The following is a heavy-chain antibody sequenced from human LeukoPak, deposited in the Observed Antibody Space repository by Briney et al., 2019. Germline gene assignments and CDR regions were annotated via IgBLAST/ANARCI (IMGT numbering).Heavy chain of an antibody. CDR2: IYPGDSDT. D-gene: IGHD6-6*01. J-gene: IGHJ4*02. Sequence: GESLKISCKGSGYSFTSYWIGWARQMPGKGLEWMGIIYPGDSDTRYSPSFQGQVTISADESISTAYLQWSSLKASDTAMYYCARHSVITSRIAARILDYWGQGTLVTVSS. CDR3: ARHSVITSRIAARILDY. CDR1: GYSFTSYW. V-gene: IGHV5-51*01.